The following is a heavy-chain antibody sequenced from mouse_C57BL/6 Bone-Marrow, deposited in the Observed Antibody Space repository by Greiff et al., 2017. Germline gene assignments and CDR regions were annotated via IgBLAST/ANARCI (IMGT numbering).Heavy chain of an antibody. CDR1: GYTFTSYG. CDR3: ARKMDYDWFAY. Sequence: QVQLQQSGAELARPGASVKLSCKASGYTFTSYGISWVKQRTGQGLEWIGEIYPRSGNTYYNEKFKGKATLTADKSSSTAYMELRSLTSEDSAVYFCARKMDYDWFAYWGQGTLVTVSA. CDR2: IYPRSGNT. D-gene: IGHD2-4*01. V-gene: IGHV1-81*01. J-gene: IGHJ3*01.